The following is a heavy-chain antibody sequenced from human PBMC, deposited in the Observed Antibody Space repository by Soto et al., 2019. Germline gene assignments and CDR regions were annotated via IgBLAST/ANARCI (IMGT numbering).Heavy chain of an antibody. CDR1: GFTFSSYS. Sequence: LRLSCAASGFTFSSYSMNWVRQAPGKGLEWVSSISSSSSYIYYADSVKGRFTISRDNAKNSLYLQMNSLRAEDTAVYYCARERTYYDILTGYLHYYYGMDVWGQGTTVTVSS. CDR3: ARERTYYDILTGYLHYYYGMDV. CDR2: ISSSSSYI. J-gene: IGHJ6*02. V-gene: IGHV3-21*01. D-gene: IGHD3-9*01.